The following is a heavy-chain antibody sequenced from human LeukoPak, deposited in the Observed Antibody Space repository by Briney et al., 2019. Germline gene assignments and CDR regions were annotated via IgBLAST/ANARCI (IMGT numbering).Heavy chain of an antibody. J-gene: IGHJ4*02. V-gene: IGHV4-34*01. D-gene: IGHD2-21*01. Sequence: PSETLSLTCGVFGVSINDYYWSWIRQSPGKGLEWIGEISHTEGTRYNPSLDSRVTMSVGTSENQLSLKLIFVTAAGTAVYYCARIRCGHSGSVCYNHWGLGTLVTVSS. CDR1: GVSINDYY. CDR3: ARIRCGHSGSVCYNH. CDR2: ISHTEGT.